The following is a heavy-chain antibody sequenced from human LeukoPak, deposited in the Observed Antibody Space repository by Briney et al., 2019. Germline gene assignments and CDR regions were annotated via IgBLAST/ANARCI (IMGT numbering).Heavy chain of an antibody. Sequence: ASVKVSCKASGYTFTSYYIHWVRQAPGQGLEWMGWINPNTGGTNYPQKFQGRVTMTRDTSISTAYMELSRLRSDDTTVYYCARWAVAGSVYWFDPWGQGTLVTVSS. D-gene: IGHD6-19*01. CDR1: GYTFTSYY. J-gene: IGHJ5*02. CDR3: ARWAVAGSVYWFDP. V-gene: IGHV1-2*02. CDR2: INPNTGGT.